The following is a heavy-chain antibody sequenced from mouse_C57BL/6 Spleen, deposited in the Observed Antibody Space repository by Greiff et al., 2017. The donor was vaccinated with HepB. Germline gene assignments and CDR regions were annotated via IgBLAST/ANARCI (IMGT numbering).Heavy chain of an antibody. Sequence: EVKLMESGPELVKPGASVKISCKASGYSFTDYNMNWVKQSNGKSLEWIGVINPNYGTTSYNQKFKGKATLTVDQSSSTDYMQLNSMTSEDSAVYYCARLITTVVAKAMDYWGQGTSVTVSS. CDR3: ARLITTVVAKAMDY. D-gene: IGHD1-1*01. CDR1: GYSFTDYN. V-gene: IGHV1-39*01. CDR2: INPNYGTT. J-gene: IGHJ4*01.